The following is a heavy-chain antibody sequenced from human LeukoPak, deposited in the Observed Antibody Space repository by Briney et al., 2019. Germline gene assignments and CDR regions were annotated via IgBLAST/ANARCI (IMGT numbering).Heavy chain of an antibody. J-gene: IGHJ1*01. CDR2: INTDGSIT. CDR1: GFTFSTYW. CDR3: ARVPPSVGEATSEYFQD. D-gene: IGHD1-26*01. V-gene: IGHV3-74*01. Sequence: PGGSLRLSCAASGFTFSTYWMHWVRQAPGKELLWVSRINTDGSITNYADSVKGRFTISRDNAKNTLYLQMNSLRSEDTAVYYCARVPPSVGEATSEYFQDWGQGTLVTVSS.